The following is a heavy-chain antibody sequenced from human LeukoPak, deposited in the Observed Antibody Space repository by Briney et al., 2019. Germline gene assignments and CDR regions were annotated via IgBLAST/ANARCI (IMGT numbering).Heavy chain of an antibody. V-gene: IGHV3-13*01. CDR1: GFTFSNYW. D-gene: IGHD1-1*01. J-gene: IGHJ4*02. Sequence: GGSLRLSCAASGFTFSNYWMSWVRQATGKGLEWVSAIGTAGDTYYPGSVKGRFTISRENAKNSLYLQMNSLRAEDTAVYYCARTTGAEFDYWGQGTLVTVSS. CDR2: IGTAGDT. CDR3: ARTTGAEFDY.